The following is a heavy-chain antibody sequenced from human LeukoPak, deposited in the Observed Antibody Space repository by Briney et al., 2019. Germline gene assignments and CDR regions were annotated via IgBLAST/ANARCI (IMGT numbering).Heavy chain of an antibody. CDR2: IFPGDSET. J-gene: IGHJ4*02. Sequence: PGESLKISCKGSGYSFTTHWLGWVRQLPGKGLEWMGLIFPGDSETIYSPSFQGQVTLSADKSINTAYLQWSSLKASDTAMYYCATSESQTRFDYWGQGTLVTVSS. CDR3: ATSESQTRFDY. V-gene: IGHV5-51*01. D-gene: IGHD1/OR15-1a*01. CDR1: GYSFTTHW.